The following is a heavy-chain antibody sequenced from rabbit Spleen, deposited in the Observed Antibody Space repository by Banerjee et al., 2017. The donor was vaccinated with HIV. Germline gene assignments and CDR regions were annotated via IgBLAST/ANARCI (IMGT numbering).Heavy chain of an antibody. CDR3: ARDLVGVIGWNFYL. CDR1: GFSFGDRDV. Sequence: QEQLVESGGGLVQPEGSLTLTCTASGFSFGDRDVMCWVRQAPGKGLEWIACINVATGKPVYATWAKGRFTISRTSSTTVTLRMTSLTAADTATYFCARDLVGVIGWNFYLWGQGTLVTGS. CDR2: INVATGKP. V-gene: IGHV1S45*01. D-gene: IGHD1-1*01. J-gene: IGHJ4*01.